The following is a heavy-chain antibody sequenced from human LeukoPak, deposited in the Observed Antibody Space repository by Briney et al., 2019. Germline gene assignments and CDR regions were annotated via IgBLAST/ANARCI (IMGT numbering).Heavy chain of an antibody. CDR3: ARGTVDYVWGSYRPNWFDP. V-gene: IGHV1-8*01. CDR1: GYTFTSYD. Sequence: SVKVSCKAAGYTFTSYDNNWLRQSTGQGLEWMGWINPSSGNTGYAQKFQGRVTMTRNTSISTAYMDLSSLRSEDTAVYYCARGTVDYVWGSYRPNWFDPWGQGPLVSVSS. J-gene: IGHJ5*02. D-gene: IGHD3-16*02. CDR2: INPSSGNT.